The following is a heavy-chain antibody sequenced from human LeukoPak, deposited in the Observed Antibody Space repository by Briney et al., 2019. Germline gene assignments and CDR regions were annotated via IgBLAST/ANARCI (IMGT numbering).Heavy chain of an antibody. V-gene: IGHV1-18*01. CDR2: ISPYNGNT. D-gene: IGHD6-13*01. Sequence: ASVKVTCKVSGYTLTELSMHWVRQAPGQGLEWMGWISPYNGNTNYAQKLQGRVTMTTDTSTTTAYMELRSLRSDDTAAYYCARTYSSSWPNEDYWGQGTQVTVSS. J-gene: IGHJ4*02. CDR3: ARTYSSSWPNEDY. CDR1: GYTLTELS.